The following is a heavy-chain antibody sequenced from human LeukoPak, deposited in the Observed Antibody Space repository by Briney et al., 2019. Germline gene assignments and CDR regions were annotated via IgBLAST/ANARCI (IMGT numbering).Heavy chain of an antibody. J-gene: IGHJ5*02. D-gene: IGHD6-6*01. CDR1: GFPFQSYW. Sequence: GGSLRLSCTASGFPFQSYWMNWVRQAPGKGLEWVSYISSSSSTIYYADSVKGRFTISRDNAKNSLYLQMNSLRAEDTAVYYCARKYSSSSFDPWGQGTLVTVSS. CDR2: ISSSSSTI. CDR3: ARKYSSSSFDP. V-gene: IGHV3-48*01.